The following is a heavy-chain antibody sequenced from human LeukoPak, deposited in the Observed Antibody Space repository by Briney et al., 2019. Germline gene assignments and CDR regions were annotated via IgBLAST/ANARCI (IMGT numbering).Heavy chain of an antibody. CDR3: ARGRVDTAMVTEAFDI. Sequence: SETLSLTCAVYGGSFSGYYWSWIRQPPGKGLEWIGEINHSGSTNYNPSLKSRATISVDTPKNQFSLKLSSVTAADTAVYYCARGRVDTAMVTEAFDIWGQGTMVAVSS. CDR1: GGSFSGYY. D-gene: IGHD5-18*01. V-gene: IGHV4-34*01. J-gene: IGHJ3*02. CDR2: INHSGST.